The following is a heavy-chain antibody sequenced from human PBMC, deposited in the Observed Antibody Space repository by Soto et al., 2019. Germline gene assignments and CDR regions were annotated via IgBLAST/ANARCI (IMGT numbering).Heavy chain of an antibody. CDR3: ARQQLLPFYYALDV. V-gene: IGHV4-59*01. D-gene: IGHD1-26*01. CDR1: GGSISSYY. CDR2: IYYSGST. J-gene: IGHJ6*02. Sequence: SETLSLTCTVSGGSISSYYWSWIRQPPGKGLEWIGYIYYSGSTNYNPSLKSRVTISVDTSKNQSSLKLSSVTAADTAVYYCARQQLLPFYYALDVWGQGTTVTVSS.